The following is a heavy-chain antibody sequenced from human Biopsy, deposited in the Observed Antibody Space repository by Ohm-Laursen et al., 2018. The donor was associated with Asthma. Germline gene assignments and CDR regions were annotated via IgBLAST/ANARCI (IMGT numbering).Heavy chain of an antibody. CDR3: ERTYYDFLTGQVKDVFGV. J-gene: IGHJ3*01. Sequence: VASVTVSCKASGYNFISSSIHWARQAPGQRLEWMGWINTGNGNTKNSQKFQGRVTITRDTSESTAYMELRSLRSEDTAAYYCERTYYDFLTGQVKDVFGVWGQGTMVTVSS. CDR1: GYNFISSS. V-gene: IGHV1-3*04. CDR2: INTGNGNT. D-gene: IGHD3-9*01.